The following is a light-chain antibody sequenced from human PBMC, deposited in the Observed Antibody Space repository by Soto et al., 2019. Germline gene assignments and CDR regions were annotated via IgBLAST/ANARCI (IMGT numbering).Light chain of an antibody. CDR1: GSDVGGYRY. CDR2: DVS. V-gene: IGLV2-14*01. J-gene: IGLJ1*01. CDR3: DSYTSSSSYV. Sequence: QSALTQPASVSGSPGQSIAISCTGTGSDVGGYRYVSWYQQHPGKATKLIIYDVSNRPSGVSDRFSGSKSGNMASLTISGLQSEDEADYYCDSYTSSSSYVFGTGTKVTVL.